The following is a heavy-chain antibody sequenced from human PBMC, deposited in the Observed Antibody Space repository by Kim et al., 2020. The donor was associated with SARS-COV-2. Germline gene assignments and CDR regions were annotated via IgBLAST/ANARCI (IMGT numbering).Heavy chain of an antibody. CDR2: ISGSGGST. D-gene: IGHD2-21*02. Sequence: GGSLRLSCAASGFTFSSYAMSWVRQAPGKGLEWVSAISGSGGSTYYADSVKGRFTISRDNSKNTLYLQMNSLRAEDTAVYYCAKSVVVTAMDWAYFDYWGHGTLVTVSS. CDR1: GFTFSSYA. CDR3: AKSVVVTAMDWAYFDY. J-gene: IGHJ4*01. V-gene: IGHV3-23*01.